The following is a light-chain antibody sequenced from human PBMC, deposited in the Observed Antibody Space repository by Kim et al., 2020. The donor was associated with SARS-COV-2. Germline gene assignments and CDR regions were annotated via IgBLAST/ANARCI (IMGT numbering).Light chain of an antibody. J-gene: IGLJ3*02. CDR2: SND. Sequence: GQGVTSICSRSSSNHGSNTGNWYRQLPRTAHDPHIYSNDARPAGFPVPFPGSKSGTSDTLAISGLQSEDEADYYCSARDDSLNSWVFGGGTQLTVL. CDR3: SARDDSLNSWV. V-gene: IGLV1-44*01. CDR1: SSNHGSNT.